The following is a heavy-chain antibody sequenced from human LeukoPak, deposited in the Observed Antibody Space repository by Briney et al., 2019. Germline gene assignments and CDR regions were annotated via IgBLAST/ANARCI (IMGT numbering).Heavy chain of an antibody. V-gene: IGHV1-69*13. J-gene: IGHJ6*02. D-gene: IGHD2-2*01. Sequence: ASVKVSCKASGGTFSSYAISWVRQAPGQGLEWMGGIIPIFGTANYAQKFQGRVTITADESTSTAYMELNSLRSEDTAVYYCARDLSPYCSSTSCFSIPTPPHYYYYGMDVWGQGTTVTVSS. CDR1: GGTFSSYA. CDR3: ARDLSPYCSSTSCFSIPTPPHYYYYGMDV. CDR2: IIPIFGTA.